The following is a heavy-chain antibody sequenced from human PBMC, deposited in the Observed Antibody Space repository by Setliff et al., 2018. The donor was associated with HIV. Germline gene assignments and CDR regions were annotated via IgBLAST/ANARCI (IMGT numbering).Heavy chain of an antibody. Sequence: PSETLSLTCTVSGGSISSHFWGWFRQPPGKGLEWIGEITPSGATNYLPSLKSRVTMSLDTSKNQFSLKMTSVTAADTALYYCSNWNTTIDEDAWGQGTLVTVSS. CDR3: SNWNTTIDEDA. J-gene: IGHJ5*02. V-gene: IGHV4-34*01. CDR1: GGSISSHF. D-gene: IGHD5-18*01. CDR2: ITPSGAT.